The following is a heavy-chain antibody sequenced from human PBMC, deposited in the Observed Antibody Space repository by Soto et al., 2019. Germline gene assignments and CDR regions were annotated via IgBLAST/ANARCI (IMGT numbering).Heavy chain of an antibody. CDR1: GFTFSSYA. CDR3: GKGGYCSSTSCYTLYAFDI. V-gene: IGHV3-23*01. J-gene: IGHJ3*02. CDR2: ISGSGGST. Sequence: GSLRLSCXASGFTFSSYAMSWVRQAPGKGLEWVSAISGSGGSTYYADSVKGRFTISRDNSKNTLYLQMNSLRAEDTAVYYCGKGGYCSSTSCYTLYAFDIWGQGTMVTVSS. D-gene: IGHD2-2*02.